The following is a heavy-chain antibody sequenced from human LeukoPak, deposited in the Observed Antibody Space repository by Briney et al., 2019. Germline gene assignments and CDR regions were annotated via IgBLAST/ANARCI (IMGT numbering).Heavy chain of an antibody. CDR1: GGSFSDYY. D-gene: IGHD3-22*01. CDR3: ARSNIDVYYYDSRANKDAFDM. Sequence: SETLSLTCAVYGGSFSDYYWSWIRQPPGKGLEWIGEINHSGSTNYNPSLKSRVTISVDTSKNQLSLKLNSVTAADTAVYYCARSNIDVYYYDSRANKDAFDMWGQGTMVTVSS. CDR2: INHSGST. J-gene: IGHJ3*02. V-gene: IGHV4-34*01.